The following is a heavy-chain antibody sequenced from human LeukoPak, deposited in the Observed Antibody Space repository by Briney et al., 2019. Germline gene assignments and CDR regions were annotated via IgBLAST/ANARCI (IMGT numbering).Heavy chain of an antibody. J-gene: IGHJ4*02. CDR2: INTNTGNP. CDR1: GYTFTSYA. Sequence: GASVKVSCTASGYTFTSYAMNWVRQAPGQGLEWMGWINTNTGNPTYAQGFTGRFVFSLDTSVSTAYLQISSLKAEDTAVYYCARITNNYYYDSSGYLDYWGQGTLVTVSS. D-gene: IGHD3-22*01. CDR3: ARITNNYYYDSSGYLDY. V-gene: IGHV7-4-1*02.